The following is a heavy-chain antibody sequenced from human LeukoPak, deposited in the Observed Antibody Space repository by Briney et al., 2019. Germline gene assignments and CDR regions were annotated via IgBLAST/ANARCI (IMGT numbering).Heavy chain of an antibody. CDR2: ISSSGSTI. CDR3: ARYYGVDIDY. V-gene: IGHV3-48*03. CDR1: GFTFSSYE. Sequence: GGSLRLPCAASGFTFSSYEMNWVRQAPGKGLEWVSYISSSGSTIYYAGSVKGRFTISRDNAKNSLYLQMNSLRAGDTAVYYCARYYGVDIDYWGQGTLVTVSS. J-gene: IGHJ4*02. D-gene: IGHD3-10*01.